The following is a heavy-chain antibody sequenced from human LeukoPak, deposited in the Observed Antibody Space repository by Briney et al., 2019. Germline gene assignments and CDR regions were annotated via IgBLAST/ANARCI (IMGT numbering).Heavy chain of an antibody. V-gene: IGHV3-7*01. Sequence: GGSLRLSCAASGFTFRSYWMSWVRQAPGKGLEWVANIKQDGSEKYYVDSVKGRFTISRDNAKNSLYLQMNSLRAEDTGVYYCAREQPYYYDSSGTALMAEIKYYFDYWGQGTLVTVSS. J-gene: IGHJ4*02. CDR3: AREQPYYYDSSGTALMAEIKYYFDY. CDR1: GFTFRSYW. D-gene: IGHD3-22*01. CDR2: IKQDGSEK.